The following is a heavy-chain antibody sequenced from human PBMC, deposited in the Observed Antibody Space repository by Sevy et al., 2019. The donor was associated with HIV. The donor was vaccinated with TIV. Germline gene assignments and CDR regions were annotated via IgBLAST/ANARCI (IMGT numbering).Heavy chain of an antibody. CDR2: ISSSSSYI. V-gene: IGHV3-21*01. Sequence: GGSLRLSCAASGFTFGSYNMNWVRQAPGKGLEWVSSISSSSSYIYYADSVRGRFTISRDNAKSSLYLQMNSLRAEDTALYYCTRDHYGSSWFASRVMDVWGQGTTVTVSS. CDR3: TRDHYGSSWFASRVMDV. D-gene: IGHD6-13*01. J-gene: IGHJ6*02. CDR1: GFTFGSYN.